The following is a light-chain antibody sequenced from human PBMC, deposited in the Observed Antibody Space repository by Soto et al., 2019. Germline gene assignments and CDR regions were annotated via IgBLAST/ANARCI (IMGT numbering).Light chain of an antibody. V-gene: IGLV2-14*01. CDR2: EVR. Sequence: QSVLTQPASVSGSPGQSITISCTGTSSDVGGFNYVSWYQHHPGKAPKLLIYEVRNRPSGVSDRFSGSKSGNAASLTISGLQAEDEADYYCQSYDSSLSGYVFGTGTKVTVL. CDR3: QSYDSSLSGYV. CDR1: SSDVGGFNY. J-gene: IGLJ1*01.